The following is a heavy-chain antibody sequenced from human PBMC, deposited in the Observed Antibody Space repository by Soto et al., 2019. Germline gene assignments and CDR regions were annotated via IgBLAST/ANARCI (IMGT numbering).Heavy chain of an antibody. CDR3: ARDTSSEYYYYYYGMDV. J-gene: IGHJ6*02. Sequence: ASVKVSCKASGYTFTSYDINWVRQATGQGLEWMGWMNPNSGNTGYAQKFQGRVTMTRNTSISTAYMELSSLRSEETAVYYCARDTSSEYYYYYYGMDVWGQGTTVTV. CDR2: MNPNSGNT. V-gene: IGHV1-8*01. D-gene: IGHD5-18*01. CDR1: GYTFTSYD.